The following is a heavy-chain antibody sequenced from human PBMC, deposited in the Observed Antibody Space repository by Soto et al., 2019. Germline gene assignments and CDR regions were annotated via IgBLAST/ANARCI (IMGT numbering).Heavy chain of an antibody. Sequence: GGSLRLSCAASGFTFSIYSMNWVRQAPGKGLEWVSSISSSSSYIYYADSVKGRFTISRGNAKNSLYLQMNSLRAEDTAVYYCASMDIVVVPPYYGMDVWGQGTTVTVSS. CDR3: ASMDIVVVPPYYGMDV. J-gene: IGHJ6*02. CDR1: GFTFSIYS. D-gene: IGHD2-2*03. V-gene: IGHV3-21*01. CDR2: ISSSSSYI.